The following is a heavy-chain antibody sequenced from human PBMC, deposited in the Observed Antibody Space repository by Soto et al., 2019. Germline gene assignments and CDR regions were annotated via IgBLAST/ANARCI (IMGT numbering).Heavy chain of an antibody. D-gene: IGHD2-2*01. Sequence: PGEALKISGEGCGGSVTSYWSGWVRQMPGKGLEWMGIIYPGDSDTRYSPSFQGQVTISADKSISTAYLQWSSLKASDTAMYYCASSSYQLLPLFDYWGKGTLVIVSS. CDR1: GGSVTSYW. V-gene: IGHV5-51*01. CDR3: ASSSYQLLPLFDY. J-gene: IGHJ4*02. CDR2: IYPGDSDT.